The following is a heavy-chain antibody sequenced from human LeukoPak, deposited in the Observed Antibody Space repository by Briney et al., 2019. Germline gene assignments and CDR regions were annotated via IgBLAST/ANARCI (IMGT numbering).Heavy chain of an antibody. CDR2: INHSGST. CDR1: GGSLSGYY. V-gene: IGHV4-34*01. D-gene: IGHD1-26*01. J-gene: IGHJ4*02. Sequence: SETLSLTCAVYGGSLSGYYWSWIRQPPGKGLEWIGEINHSGSTNYNPSLKSRVTISVDTSKNQFSLKLSSVTAADTAVYYCAREIEVGAAYFDYWGQGTLVTVSS. CDR3: AREIEVGAAYFDY.